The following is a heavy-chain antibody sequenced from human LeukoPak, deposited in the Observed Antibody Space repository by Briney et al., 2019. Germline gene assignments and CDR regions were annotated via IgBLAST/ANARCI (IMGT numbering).Heavy chain of an antibody. CDR2: IYSGGST. CDR3: AREGQGSDY. CDR1: GFTVSSSY. J-gene: IGHJ4*02. Sequence: PGGSLRLSCAASGFTVSSSYMSWVRQAPGKGLEVVSVIYSGGSTYYADSVKRRFPISRDNSKNTLYLQMNSLRAEDTAVYYCAREGQGSDYWGQGTLVTVSS. V-gene: IGHV3-66*02.